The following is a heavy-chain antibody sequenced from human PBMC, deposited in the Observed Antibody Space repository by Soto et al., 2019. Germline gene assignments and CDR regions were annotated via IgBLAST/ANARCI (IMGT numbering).Heavy chain of an antibody. CDR3: AYLPCSGGSCYWFSYSGMDV. D-gene: IGHD2-15*01. CDR2: IYWDDDK. CDR1: GFSLSTSGVG. Sequence: QITLKESGPTWVKPTQTLTLTCTCSGFSLSTSGVGVAWIRQPPGKALEWLALIYWDDDKRYRPSLETRLTVTKDTSKNQVVLSMTNMDSVDTATYYCAYLPCSGGSCYWFSYSGMDVWGQGTTVTVSS. V-gene: IGHV2-5*02. J-gene: IGHJ6*02.